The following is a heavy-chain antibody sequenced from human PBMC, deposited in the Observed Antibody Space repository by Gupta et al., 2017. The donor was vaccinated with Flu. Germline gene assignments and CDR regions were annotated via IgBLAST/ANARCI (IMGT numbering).Heavy chain of an antibody. D-gene: IGHD5-12*01. CDR2: ISGSAART. J-gene: IGHJ4*02. CDR3: AKHIVETSGAY. Sequence: SSVRLGPGKVLESVSDISGSAARTYYASSGKVRFTIYRDKSENTLYLKINSLKAEDTALYYCAKHIVETSGAYWGQGTLVTVSP. V-gene: IGHV3-23*01.